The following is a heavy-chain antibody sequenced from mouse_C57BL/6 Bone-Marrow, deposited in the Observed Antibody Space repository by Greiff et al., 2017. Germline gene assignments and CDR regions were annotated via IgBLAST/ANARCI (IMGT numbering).Heavy chain of an antibody. V-gene: IGHV1-42*01. D-gene: IGHD1-1*02. CDR3: ASAPGGGRYYWYFGV. J-gene: IGHJ1*03. Sequence: EVQLQQSGPELVKPGASVKISCKASGYSFTGYYMNWVKQSPEKSLEWIGEINPSTGGTTYNQKFKAKATLTVDKASSTAYMQLKSLTSEDSAVYYCASAPGGGRYYWYFGVWGTGTTVTASS. CDR1: GYSFTGYY. CDR2: INPSTGGT.